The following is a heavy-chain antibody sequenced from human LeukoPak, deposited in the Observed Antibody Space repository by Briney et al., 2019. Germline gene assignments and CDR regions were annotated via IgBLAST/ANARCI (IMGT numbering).Heavy chain of an antibody. CDR3: ARDPPPIAAADRYYYYGMDV. D-gene: IGHD6-13*01. CDR1: GYTFGTSG. CDR2: ISPSNGNT. V-gene: IGHV1-18*01. J-gene: IGHJ6*02. Sequence: ASVNVSCKTSGYTFGTSGISWVRQAPGQRLEWMGWISPSNGNTYYAQKVQGRVTMTTDTSTSTAYMELRSLRSDDTAVYYCARDPPPIAAADRYYYYGMDVWGQGTTVTVSS.